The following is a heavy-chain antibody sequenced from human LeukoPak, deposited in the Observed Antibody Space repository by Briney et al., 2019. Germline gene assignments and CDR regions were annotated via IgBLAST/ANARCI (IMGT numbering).Heavy chain of an antibody. CDR1: GFTFSSHG. Sequence: SGGTLRLSCAASGFTFSSHGMSWVRQAPGKGLEWVSTISGSGGSTYYADSVKGRFTISRDNSKNTLYLQMNSLRAEDTAVYYCARQIVGAMYFDIWGQGTMVTVSS. D-gene: IGHD1-26*01. CDR2: ISGSGGST. V-gene: IGHV3-23*01. J-gene: IGHJ3*02. CDR3: ARQIVGAMYFDI.